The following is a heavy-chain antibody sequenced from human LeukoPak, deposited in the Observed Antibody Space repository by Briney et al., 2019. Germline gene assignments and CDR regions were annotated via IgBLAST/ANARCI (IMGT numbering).Heavy chain of an antibody. CDR3: ARLTSSIAAPVDWFDP. Sequence: SVKVSCKASGGTFSSYAISWVRQAPGQGLEWMGRIIPIFGTANYAQKFQGRVTITTDESTSTAYMELSSLRSEDTAVYYCARLTSSIAAPVDWFDPWGQGTLVTVSS. V-gene: IGHV1-69*05. CDR2: IIPIFGTA. J-gene: IGHJ5*02. CDR1: GGTFSSYA. D-gene: IGHD6-6*01.